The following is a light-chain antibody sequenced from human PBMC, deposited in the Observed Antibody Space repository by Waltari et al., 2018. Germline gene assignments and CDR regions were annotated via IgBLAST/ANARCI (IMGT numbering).Light chain of an antibody. V-gene: IGLV1-40*01. CDR1: TSHIGAGHD. CDR2: GNN. J-gene: IGLJ2*01. CDR3: QSFDNMLSGGVV. Sequence: QSVLTQPPSVSGTPGQRVTISCSGSTSHIGAGHDVHWYQHLPGTAPKLPIYGNNNRPSGVPDRVSGSKSGTSASLAIPGLQADDEADYFCQSFDNMLSGGVVFGGGTKLAVL.